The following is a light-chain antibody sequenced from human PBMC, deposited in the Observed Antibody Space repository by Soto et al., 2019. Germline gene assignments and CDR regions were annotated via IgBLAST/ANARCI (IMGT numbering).Light chain of an antibody. Sequence: EMTQFSATLSVSPGERATLSCRASQRVTGNVAWYQQKHGQAPRLLIYGASTRATGIPGRFSGGVSGTEFTLTISSLQSEDVAVYYCQQYDNWPPEFGQGTKVDI. V-gene: IGKV3-15*01. CDR2: GAS. CDR3: QQYDNWPPE. CDR1: QRVTGN. J-gene: IGKJ1*01.